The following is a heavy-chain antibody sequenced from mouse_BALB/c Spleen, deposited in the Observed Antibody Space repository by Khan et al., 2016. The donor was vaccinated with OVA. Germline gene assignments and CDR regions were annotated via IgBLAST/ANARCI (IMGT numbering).Heavy chain of an antibody. J-gene: IGHJ2*01. CDR1: GYSITSDYA. V-gene: IGHV3-2*02. CDR3: ARVFGGDFDY. Sequence: VQLQQSGPGLVKPSQSLSLTCTVTGYSITSDYAWNWVRQIPGNKLEWMGFISYSGNTKYNPSLKSRISMTRDTSKNQFFLQLNSVTPEDTATYYCARVFGGDFDYWGQGTTLIVSS. CDR2: ISYSGNT.